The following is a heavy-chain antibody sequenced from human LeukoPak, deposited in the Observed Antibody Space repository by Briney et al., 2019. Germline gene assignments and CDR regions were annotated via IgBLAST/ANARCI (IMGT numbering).Heavy chain of an antibody. D-gene: IGHD2-2*02. CDR1: GYTFTGYY. CDR3: ARNYCSSTSCYRDYYYYMDV. J-gene: IGHJ6*03. Sequence: ASVKVSCKASGYTFTGYYMHWVRQAPGQGLEWMGWINPNSGGTNYAQKFQGRVTMTRDTSISTAYMELSRLRSDDTAVYYCARNYCSSTSCYRDYYYYMDVWGKGTTVTVSS. V-gene: IGHV1-2*02. CDR2: INPNSGGT.